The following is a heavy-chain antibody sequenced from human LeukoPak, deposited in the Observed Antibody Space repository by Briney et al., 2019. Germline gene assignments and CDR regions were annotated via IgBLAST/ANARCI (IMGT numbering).Heavy chain of an antibody. Sequence: SETLSLTCTVSGGSISSGGYYWSWIRQHPGKGLERIAYIYYSGSTYYNPSLKSRVTISVDTSKNQFSLKLSSVTAADTAVYFCARGLLGSGFDYWGQGTLVTVSS. CDR1: GGSISSGGYY. V-gene: IGHV4-31*03. D-gene: IGHD2-15*01. CDR3: ARGLLGSGFDY. CDR2: IYYSGST. J-gene: IGHJ4*02.